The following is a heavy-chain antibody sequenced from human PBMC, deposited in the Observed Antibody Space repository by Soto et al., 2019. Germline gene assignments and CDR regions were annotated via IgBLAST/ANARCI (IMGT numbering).Heavy chain of an antibody. V-gene: IGHV4-59*08. D-gene: IGHD3-16*02. Sequence: SQTLSLTCTVSGGSISSYYWSWIRQPPGKGLEWIGYIYYSGSTNYNPSLKSRVTISVDTSKNQFSLKLSSVTAADTAVYYCARHRYINNDAFDIWGQGTMVTVSS. CDR3: ARHRYINNDAFDI. J-gene: IGHJ3*02. CDR2: IYYSGST. CDR1: GGSISSYY.